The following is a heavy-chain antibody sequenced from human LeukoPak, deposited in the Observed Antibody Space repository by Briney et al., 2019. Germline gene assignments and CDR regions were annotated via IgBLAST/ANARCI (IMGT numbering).Heavy chain of an antibody. V-gene: IGHV4-61*02. CDR2: IYTSGST. CDR1: GGSISSGSYY. J-gene: IGHJ4*02. Sequence: PSETLSLTCTVSGGSISSGSYYWSWIRQPAGKGLEWIGRIYTSGSTNYNPSLKSRVTISVDTSKNQFSLKLSSVTAADTPVYYCARRRRYYDSSGYYYAYFDYWGQGTLVTVSS. D-gene: IGHD3-22*01. CDR3: ARRRRYYDSSGYYYAYFDY.